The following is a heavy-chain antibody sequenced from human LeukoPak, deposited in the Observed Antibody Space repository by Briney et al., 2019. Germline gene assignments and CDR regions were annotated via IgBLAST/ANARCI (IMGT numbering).Heavy chain of an antibody. V-gene: IGHV1-18*01. D-gene: IGHD6-13*01. CDR1: GYTFTSYG. CDR2: ISAYNGNT. J-gene: IGHJ4*02. Sequence: ASVKVSCKASGYTFTSYGISWVRQAPGQGLEWMGWISAYNGNTNYAQKFQGGVTITADESTSTAYMELSSLRSEDTAVYYCASVNSSPTNYWGQGTLVTVSS. CDR3: ASVNSSPTNY.